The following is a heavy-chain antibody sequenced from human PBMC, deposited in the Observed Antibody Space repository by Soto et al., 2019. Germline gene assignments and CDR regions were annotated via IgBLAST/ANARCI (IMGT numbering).Heavy chain of an antibody. Sequence: SETLSLTCTVSGDSIGGVGYWSWIRQFPGRGLEWIGCISSSGSTYYNPALNNRISLSLDTSQNQFSLKLLSVTAADTAIYYCARSGVTGIVIPSHWFDPWGQXTLVTVSS. CDR2: ISSSGST. D-gene: IGHD2-21*02. J-gene: IGHJ5*02. V-gene: IGHV4-31*03. CDR3: ARSGVTGIVIPSHWFDP. CDR1: GDSIGGVGY.